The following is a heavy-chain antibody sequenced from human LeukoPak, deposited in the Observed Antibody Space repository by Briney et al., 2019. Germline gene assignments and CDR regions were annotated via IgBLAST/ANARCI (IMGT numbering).Heavy chain of an antibody. J-gene: IGHJ6*02. CDR1: GFTFSRYA. CDR3: ARGSGSYYYGMDV. D-gene: IGHD1-26*01. V-gene: IGHV3-23*01. Sequence: GGSLRLSCAASGFTFSRYAMSWVRQAPGKGLEWVSAISGSGGSTYYADSVRGRFTISRDNSKNTLYLQMNSLRAGGTAVYYCARGSGSYYYGMDVWGQGTTVTVSS. CDR2: ISGSGGST.